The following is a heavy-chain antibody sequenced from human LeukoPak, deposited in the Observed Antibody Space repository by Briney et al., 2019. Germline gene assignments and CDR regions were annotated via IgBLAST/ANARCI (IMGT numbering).Heavy chain of an antibody. CDR1: GFTFSDYY. CDR2: ISSSGSTI. CDR3: AGVLRGTFYFDY. J-gene: IGHJ4*02. V-gene: IGHV3-11*04. D-gene: IGHD3-16*01. Sequence: PGGSLRLSCAASGFTFSDYYMSWIRQAPGKGLEWVSYISSSGSTIYYADSVKGRFTISRDNAKNSLYLQMNSLRVEDTAVYYCAGVLRGTFYFDYWGQGTLVTVSS.